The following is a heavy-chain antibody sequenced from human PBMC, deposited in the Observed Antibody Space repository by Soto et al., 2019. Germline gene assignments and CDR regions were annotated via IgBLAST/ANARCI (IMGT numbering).Heavy chain of an antibody. CDR1: GFTLTDYA. CDR3: ARVIGYCGADGDCLWYCFDA. V-gene: IGHV1-3*01. CDR2: INAGTGNT. D-gene: IGHD2-21*02. Sequence: ASVKVSCKASGFTLTDYALHWVRQAPGHRLGWMGWINAGTGNTDYSQNFQGRVTITRDASASTVYMELSSLTSEDTAVYYCARVIGYCGADGDCLWYCFDAWGQGTLVTVSS. J-gene: IGHJ4*02.